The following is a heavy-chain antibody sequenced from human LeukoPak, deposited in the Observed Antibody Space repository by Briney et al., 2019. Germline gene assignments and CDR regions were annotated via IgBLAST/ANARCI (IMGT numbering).Heavy chain of an antibody. V-gene: IGHV1-2*02. CDR2: INPNSGGT. CDR3: ARASTYYDFWSGFAFDY. Sequence: VASVKVSCKASGYTFTGYYMHWVRQAPGQGLEWMGWINPNSGGTNYAQKFQGRVTMTRDTSISTAYMELSRLRSDDTAVYYCARASTYYDFWSGFAFDYWGQGTLVTVSS. CDR1: GYTFTGYY. D-gene: IGHD3-3*01. J-gene: IGHJ4*02.